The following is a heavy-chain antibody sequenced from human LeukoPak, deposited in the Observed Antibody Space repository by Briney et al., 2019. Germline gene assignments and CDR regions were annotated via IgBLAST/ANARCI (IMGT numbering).Heavy chain of an antibody. J-gene: IGHJ4*02. CDR1: GFNFDDYA. V-gene: IGHV3-9*01. CDR2: ISWSSGSI. Sequence: GGSLRLSCAASGFNFDDYAMHWVRQAPGKGLEWVSGISWSSGSIGYADSVKGRFTISRDNAKNSLYLQMDSLRPEDTALYYCAKDRETTRGQSYFDYWGQGTLVTVSS. D-gene: IGHD2-15*01. CDR3: AKDRETTRGQSYFDY.